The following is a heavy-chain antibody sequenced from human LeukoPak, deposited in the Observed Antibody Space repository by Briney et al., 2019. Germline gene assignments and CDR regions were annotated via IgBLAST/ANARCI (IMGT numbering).Heavy chain of an antibody. CDR3: ARDWHSSGYYDY. CDR1: GDSISSYY. CDR2: IYTSGRT. D-gene: IGHD3-22*01. Sequence: SETLSLTCTVSGDSISSYYWSWIRQPAGKGLEWIGRIYTSGRTNYNPSLKSRVTMSEDTSKNQFSLKLSPVTAADTAVYYCARDWHSSGYYDYWGQGTLVTVSS. J-gene: IGHJ4*02. V-gene: IGHV4-4*07.